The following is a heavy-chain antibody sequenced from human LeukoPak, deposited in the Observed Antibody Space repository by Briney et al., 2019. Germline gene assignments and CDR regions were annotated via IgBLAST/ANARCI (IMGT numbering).Heavy chain of an antibody. CDR1: GFTFSDYN. Sequence: GGSLRLSCAASGFTFSDYNMRWIRQAPGKGLEWVSSISRSGSTKYYADSVKGRFTTSRDNAKDSLFLQMNSLRAEDTAVYYCARDRVGEYCGGDCYSLDVWGKGTTVTVSS. V-gene: IGHV3-11*04. CDR2: ISRSGSTK. CDR3: ARDRVGEYCGGDCYSLDV. D-gene: IGHD2-21*02. J-gene: IGHJ6*04.